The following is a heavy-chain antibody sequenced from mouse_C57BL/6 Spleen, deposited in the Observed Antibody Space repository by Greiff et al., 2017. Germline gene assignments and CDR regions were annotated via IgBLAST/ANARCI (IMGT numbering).Heavy chain of an antibody. J-gene: IGHJ4*01. D-gene: IGHD2-5*01. CDR1: GYAFSSSW. CDR3: ARERYSNYAMDY. CDR2: IYPGDGDT. Sequence: VQLQQSGPELVKPGASVKISCKASGYAFSSSWMNWVKQRPGKGLEWIGRIYPGDGDTNYNGKFKGKATLTADKSSSTAYMQLSSLTSEDSAVYFCARERYSNYAMDYWGQGTSVTVSS. V-gene: IGHV1-82*01.